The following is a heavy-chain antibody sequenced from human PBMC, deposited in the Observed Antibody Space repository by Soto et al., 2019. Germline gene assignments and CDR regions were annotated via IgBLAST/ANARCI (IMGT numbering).Heavy chain of an antibody. V-gene: IGHV1-69*13. CDR2: IIPIFGTA. Sequence: ASVKVSCKASGGTFSSYAIGWVRQAPGQGLEWMGGIIPIFGTANYAQKFQGRVTITADESTSTAYMELSSLRSEDTAVYYCATLSGDYYDSDPIDYWGQGTLVTVSS. CDR3: ATLSGDYYDSDPIDY. J-gene: IGHJ4*02. D-gene: IGHD3-22*01. CDR1: GGTFSSYA.